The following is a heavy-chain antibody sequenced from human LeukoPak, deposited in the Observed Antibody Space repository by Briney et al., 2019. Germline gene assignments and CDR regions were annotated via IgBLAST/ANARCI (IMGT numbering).Heavy chain of an antibody. V-gene: IGHV3-43*02. Sequence: GGSLRLSCAASGFTFHLYAMHWVRLAPGKGLEWVSLITGDGRSTYYADSVKGRFTISRDNSKNTLYLQMNSLRAEDTAVYYCARGESHIVVVVAATPPPDYWGQGTLVTVSS. D-gene: IGHD2-15*01. CDR3: ARGESHIVVVVAATPPPDY. CDR1: GFTFHLYA. CDR2: ITGDGRST. J-gene: IGHJ4*02.